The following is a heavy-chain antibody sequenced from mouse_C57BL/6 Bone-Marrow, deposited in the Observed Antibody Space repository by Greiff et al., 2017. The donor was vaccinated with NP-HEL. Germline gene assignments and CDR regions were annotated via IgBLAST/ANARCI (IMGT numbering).Heavy chain of an antibody. CDR1: GYSITSGYY. J-gene: IGHJ2*01. Sequence: EVKLVESGPGLVKPSQSLSLTCSVTGYSITSGYYWNWIRQFPGNKLEWMGYISYDGSNNYNPSLKNRISITRDTSKNQFFLKLNSVTTEDTATYYCARDGGVWGQGTTLTVSS. V-gene: IGHV3-6*01. CDR3: ARDGGV. CDR2: ISYDGSN.